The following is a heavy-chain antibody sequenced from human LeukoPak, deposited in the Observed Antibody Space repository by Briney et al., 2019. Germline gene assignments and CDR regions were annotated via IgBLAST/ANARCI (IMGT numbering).Heavy chain of an antibody. CDR1: GYTFTSYY. CDR2: IIPIFGTA. V-gene: IGHV1-69*13. D-gene: IGHD3-22*01. J-gene: IGHJ4*02. Sequence: ASVKVSCKASGYTFTSYYMHWVRQAPGQGLEWMGGIIPIFGTANYAQKFQGRVTITADESTSTAYMELSSLRSEDTAVYYCARGHPYYYDSSGYYGIPPHFDYWGQGTLVTVSS. CDR3: ARGHPYYYDSSGYYGIPPHFDY.